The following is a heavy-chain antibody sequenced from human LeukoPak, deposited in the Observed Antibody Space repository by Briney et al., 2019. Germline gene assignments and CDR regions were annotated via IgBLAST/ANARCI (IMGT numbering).Heavy chain of an antibody. Sequence: GGSLRLSCAASGFTFSSYAMHWVRQAPGKELEWVAVISYDGSNKYYADSVKGRFTISRDNSKNTLYLQMNSLRAEDTAVYYCARGDPLEYSGRYQLDYWGQGTLVTVSS. J-gene: IGHJ4*02. D-gene: IGHD1-26*01. V-gene: IGHV3-30*01. CDR2: ISYDGSNK. CDR3: ARGDPLEYSGRYQLDY. CDR1: GFTFSSYA.